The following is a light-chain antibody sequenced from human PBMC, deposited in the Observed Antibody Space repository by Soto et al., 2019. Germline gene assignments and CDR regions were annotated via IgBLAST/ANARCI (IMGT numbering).Light chain of an antibody. V-gene: IGLV1-44*01. J-gene: IGLJ3*02. CDR2: SNN. CDR1: SSNIGSNT. CDR3: AAWDDSRFWV. Sequence: QSVLTQPPSASGTPGQRVTISCSGSSSNIGSNTVNWYQQLPGTAPKLLIYSNNQRPSGVPDRFSGSKSGTSASLAISGLQSEDEADYYCAAWDDSRFWVFGGGTRSPS.